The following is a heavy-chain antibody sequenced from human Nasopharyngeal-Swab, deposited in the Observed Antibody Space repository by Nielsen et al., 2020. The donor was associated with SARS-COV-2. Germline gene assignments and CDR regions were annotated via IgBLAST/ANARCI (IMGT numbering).Heavy chain of an antibody. CDR1: GFTFSSYG. CDR3: ARDLSKLRFDY. D-gene: IGHD4-11*01. V-gene: IGHV3-30*03. Sequence: GESLKISCAASGFTFSSYGMHWVRQAPGKGLEWVAVISYDGSNKYYADSVKGRFTVSRDNSKNTLYLQMNSLRAEDTAVYYCARDLSKLRFDYWGQGTLVTVSS. CDR2: ISYDGSNK. J-gene: IGHJ4*02.